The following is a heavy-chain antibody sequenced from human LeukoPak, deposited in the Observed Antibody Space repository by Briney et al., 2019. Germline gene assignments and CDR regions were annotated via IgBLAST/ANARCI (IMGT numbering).Heavy chain of an antibody. Sequence: PGGSLRLSCAASGFTFSSYGMHWVRQAPGKGLEWVAFIRYDGSNKYYADSVKGRFTISRDNSKNTLYPQMNSLRAEDTAVYYCAKDGFSTVTKLEYWGQGTLVTVSS. V-gene: IGHV3-30*02. CDR2: IRYDGSNK. J-gene: IGHJ4*02. D-gene: IGHD4-17*01. CDR3: AKDGFSTVTKLEY. CDR1: GFTFSSYG.